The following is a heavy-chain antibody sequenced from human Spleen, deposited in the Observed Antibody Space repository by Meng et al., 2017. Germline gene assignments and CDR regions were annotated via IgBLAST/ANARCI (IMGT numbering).Heavy chain of an antibody. CDR2: INPSNGGT. J-gene: IGHJ4*02. V-gene: IGHV1-46*01. CDR1: GYIFTDYL. Sequence: QVQLVQSGAGVKKPGASVKLSCKASGYIFTDYLIHWVRQAPGQGLEWMGTINPSNGGTNYVQKFQGRLTVTRDTSTSTVYMDLSSLISEDTAVYYCAREKSPGHFDFWGQGTLVTVSS. CDR3: AREKSPGHFDF.